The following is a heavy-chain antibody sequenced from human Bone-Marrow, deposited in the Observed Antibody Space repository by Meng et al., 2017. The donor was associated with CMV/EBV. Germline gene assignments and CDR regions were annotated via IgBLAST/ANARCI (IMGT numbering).Heavy chain of an antibody. CDR1: GFTFSSYS. CDR2: ISSSSSYI. J-gene: IGHJ3*02. Sequence: GGSLRLSCAASGFTFSSYSMNWVRQAPGKGLEWVSSISSSSSYIYYADSVKGRFTISRDNAENSLYLQMNSLRAEDTAVYYCARGQRRCSSTSCYFPLLLDAFDICGQAIIV. V-gene: IGHV3-21*01. D-gene: IGHD2-2*01. CDR3: ARGQRRCSSTSCYFPLLLDAFDI.